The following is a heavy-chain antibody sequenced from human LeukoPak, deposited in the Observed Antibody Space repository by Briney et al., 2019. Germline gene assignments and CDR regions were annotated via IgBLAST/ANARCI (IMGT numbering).Heavy chain of an antibody. V-gene: IGHV4-59*01. CDR2: IHYSGST. J-gene: IGHJ4*02. CDR1: GGSINSYY. CDR3: ARDYSGYDPRFDY. D-gene: IGHD5-12*01. Sequence: PSETLSLTCTVSGGSINSYYWSWIRQPPGKGLQWIGCIHYSGSTNYNPSLKSRVTISVDTSKNQFSLKLSSVTAADTAVYYCARDYSGYDPRFDYWGQGTLVTVSS.